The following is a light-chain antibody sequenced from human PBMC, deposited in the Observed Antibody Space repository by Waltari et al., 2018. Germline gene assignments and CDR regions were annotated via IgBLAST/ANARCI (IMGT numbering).Light chain of an antibody. J-gene: IGKJ2*01. CDR2: GES. CDR3: QQYGSSILYT. CDR1: QRLTKYY. V-gene: IGKV3-20*01. Sequence: MLTQSPATLSLSPGETATLSCRASQRLTKYYLAWYQQKPGQAPRLLIYGESSRAAGIPERVRGSGSGTDFTLTINRLEPEDFAMYYCQQYGSSILYTFGQGTKLEIK.